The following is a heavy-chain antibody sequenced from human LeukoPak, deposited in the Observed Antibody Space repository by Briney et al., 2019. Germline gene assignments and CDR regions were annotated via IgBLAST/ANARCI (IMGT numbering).Heavy chain of an antibody. CDR1: GFTFSSNA. J-gene: IGHJ4*02. CDR3: AREAYYGSGRSRQPSPV. V-gene: IGHV3-30*15. CDR2: ISKDGNNE. Sequence: PPGTSLRLSCAASGFTFSSNAMYWVRQAPGKGLEWVALISKDGNNEDHADSVKGRFTISRDNSKDTLYLQMRSLRPEDTAVYYCAREAYYGSGRSRQPSPVWGQGILVTVSS. D-gene: IGHD3-10*01.